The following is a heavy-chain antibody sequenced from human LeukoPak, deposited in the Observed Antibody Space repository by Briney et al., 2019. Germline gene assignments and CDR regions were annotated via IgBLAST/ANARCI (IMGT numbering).Heavy chain of an antibody. CDR3: AKSVTADYSYYMDV. D-gene: IGHD2-21*02. CDR1: GFTFSGHG. V-gene: IGHV3-23*01. J-gene: IGHJ6*03. Sequence: GRSLRLSCAASGFTFSGHGMSWVRQAPGKGLDWISGITGSGGTTYYARSLRGRFTTSRDNSKNMFYLQMKSLRVEDTAVYYCAKSVTADYSYYMDVWGKGATVTVSS. CDR2: ITGSGGTT.